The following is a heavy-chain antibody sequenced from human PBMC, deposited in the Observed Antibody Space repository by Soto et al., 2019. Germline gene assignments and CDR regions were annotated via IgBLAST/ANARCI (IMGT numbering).Heavy chain of an antibody. CDR1: GGSFSGYY. CDR3: ASGAGPWSRQLAIDY. Sequence: QVQLHQWGAGLLKPSETLSLTCVVYGGSFSGYYWSWIRQSPGKGLEWIGEIHESGSTRYNPSLQSRVIISRDMSNNQFSLNLNSVPAADTAVYYCASGAGPWSRQLAIDYWGQGTLVTVSS. CDR2: IHESGST. V-gene: IGHV4-34*01. D-gene: IGHD6-6*01. J-gene: IGHJ4*02.